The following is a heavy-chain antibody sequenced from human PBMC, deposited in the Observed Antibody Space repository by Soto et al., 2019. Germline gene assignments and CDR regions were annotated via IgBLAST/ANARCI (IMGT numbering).Heavy chain of an antibody. J-gene: IGHJ3*01. D-gene: IGHD2-15*01. Sequence: SETLSLTCAVSGFFISSGSYWGWIRKPPGKGLEWIGSIFHGGNTYYNSSLKSRVTISVDMSKNQFSLKLNSVTAADTAVYYCARARWYDAFDVWGQGTVVTVSS. CDR1: GFFISSGSY. V-gene: IGHV4-38-2*01. CDR3: ARARWYDAFDV. CDR2: IFHGGNT.